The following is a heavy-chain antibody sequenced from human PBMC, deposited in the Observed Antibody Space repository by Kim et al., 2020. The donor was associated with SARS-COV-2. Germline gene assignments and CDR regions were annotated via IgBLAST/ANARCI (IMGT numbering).Heavy chain of an antibody. CDR2: ITKYDGRT. V-gene: IGHV3-23*01. Sequence: GGSLRLSCVASGFNSNNYAMSWVRQAPGKGLEWLAAITKYDGRTYYADSVKGRFTISRDIPENTVYLQMSSLRAEDTALYYCAKDHPASGWPTFDYWGPGTRVTVSS. D-gene: IGHD6-19*01. CDR1: GFNSNNYA. J-gene: IGHJ4*02. CDR3: AKDHPASGWPTFDY.